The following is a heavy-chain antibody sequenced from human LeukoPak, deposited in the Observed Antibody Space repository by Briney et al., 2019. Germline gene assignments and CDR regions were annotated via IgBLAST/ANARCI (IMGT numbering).Heavy chain of an antibody. CDR1: GYTFTSYG. D-gene: IGHD3-9*01. CDR2: INPSGGST. Sequence: ASVKVSCKASGYTFTSYGTSWARQAPGQGLEWMGIINPSGGSTSYAQKFQGRVTMTRDTSTSTVYMELSSLRSEDTAVYYCAKDYDILTGYPTAPFDYWGQGTLVTVSS. CDR3: AKDYDILTGYPTAPFDY. V-gene: IGHV1-46*01. J-gene: IGHJ4*02.